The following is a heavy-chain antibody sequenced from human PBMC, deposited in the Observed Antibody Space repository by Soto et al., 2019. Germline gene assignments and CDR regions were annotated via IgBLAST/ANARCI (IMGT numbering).Heavy chain of an antibody. CDR3: EKGRLGEWANGMDV. CDR1: GLTFSDCY. V-gene: IGHV3-11*01. J-gene: IGHJ6*02. D-gene: IGHD3-16*01. Sequence: QVQLVESGGGLVKPGGSLRLSCAASGLTFSDCYMNWIRQAPGKGLEWVSYISSSGSSINYAGSVKGLLTISRNTAKNSLYPQKKRLRGEDTAMYDCEKGRLGEWANGMDVWGQGTMVTVSS. CDR2: ISSSGSSI.